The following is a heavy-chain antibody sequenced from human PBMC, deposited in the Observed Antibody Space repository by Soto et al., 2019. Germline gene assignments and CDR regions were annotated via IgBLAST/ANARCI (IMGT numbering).Heavy chain of an antibody. CDR2: IYYRGST. CDR3: ARDGREASGMDV. CDR1: GGSISSHY. D-gene: IGHD1-26*01. V-gene: IGHV4-59*11. Sequence: SETLSLTCTVSGGSISSHYWSWVRQAPGKGLEWIGHIYYRGSTSYNPSLRSRSTISVDTSNNQFSLKLNSVTTADTAVYYCARDGREASGMDVWGQGTKVTV. J-gene: IGHJ6*02.